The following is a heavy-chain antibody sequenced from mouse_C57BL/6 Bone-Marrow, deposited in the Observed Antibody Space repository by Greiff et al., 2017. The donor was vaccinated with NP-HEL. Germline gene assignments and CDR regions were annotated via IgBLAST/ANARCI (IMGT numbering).Heavy chain of an antibody. CDR2: ISDGGSYT. CDR3: ARLLVFAY. Sequence: EVKVVESGGGLVKPGGSLKLSCAASGFTFSSYAMSWVRQTPEKRLEWVATISDGGSYTYYPDNVKGRFTISRDNAKNNLYLQMSHLKSEDTAMYYCARLLVFAYWGQGTLVTVSA. J-gene: IGHJ3*01. CDR1: GFTFSSYA. V-gene: IGHV5-4*03.